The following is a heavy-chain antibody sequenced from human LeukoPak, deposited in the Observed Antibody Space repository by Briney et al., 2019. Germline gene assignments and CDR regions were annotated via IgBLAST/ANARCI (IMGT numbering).Heavy chain of an antibody. Sequence: GGSLRLSCSASGFTFSSYWMSWVRQAPGKGLEWVANIKQDGSEKYYVDSVKGRFTISRDNAKNSLYLQMNSLRAEDTALYYCAKDTNYGDYDAFDIWGQGTMVTVSS. CDR2: IKQDGSEK. CDR1: GFTFSSYW. CDR3: AKDTNYGDYDAFDI. D-gene: IGHD4-17*01. V-gene: IGHV3-7*03. J-gene: IGHJ3*02.